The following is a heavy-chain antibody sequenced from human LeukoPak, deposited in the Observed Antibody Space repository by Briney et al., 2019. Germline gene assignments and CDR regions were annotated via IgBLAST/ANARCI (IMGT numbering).Heavy chain of an antibody. CDR3: GRNGIAAAGDVNY. J-gene: IGHJ4*02. D-gene: IGHD6-13*01. Sequence: ASVKVSCKASGYTFISYAMNWVRQAPGQGLEWMGWINTNTGNPTYAQGFTGRFVFSLDTSVSTAYLEISSLKAEDTAVYYCGRNGIAAAGDVNYWGQGTLVTVSS. CDR1: GYTFISYA. V-gene: IGHV7-4-1*02. CDR2: INTNTGNP.